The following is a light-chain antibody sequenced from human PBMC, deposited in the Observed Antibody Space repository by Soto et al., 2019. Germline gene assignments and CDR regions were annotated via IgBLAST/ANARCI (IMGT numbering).Light chain of an antibody. V-gene: IGLV3-1*01. CDR2: QDS. CDR3: QAWDSSTANYV. Sequence: SYELTQPPSVSVSPGQTASITCSGDKLGDKYACWYQQKPGQSPVLVIYQDSKRPSGIPERFSGSNSGNTATPTISGTQAMDEADYYCQAWDSSTANYVFGTGTKLTVL. J-gene: IGLJ1*01. CDR1: KLGDKY.